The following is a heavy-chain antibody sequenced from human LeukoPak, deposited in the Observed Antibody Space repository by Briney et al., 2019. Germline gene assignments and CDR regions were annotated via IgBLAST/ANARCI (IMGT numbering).Heavy chain of an antibody. V-gene: IGHV3-21*01. J-gene: IGHJ1*01. Sequence: PGGSLRLSCAASGFTFSSFSLNWVRQAPGKGLEWVSSISSSSSFIYYADSVKGRFTISRDNAKNSFYLQMNSLRAEDTAVYYCARDNQPGIAAFWGQGTLVTVSS. CDR3: ARDNQPGIAAF. CDR2: ISSSSSFI. D-gene: IGHD6-13*01. CDR1: GFTFSSFS.